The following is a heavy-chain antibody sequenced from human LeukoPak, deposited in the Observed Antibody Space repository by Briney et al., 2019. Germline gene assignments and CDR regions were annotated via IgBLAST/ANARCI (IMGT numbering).Heavy chain of an antibody. J-gene: IGHJ4*02. V-gene: IGHV3-7*03. D-gene: IGHD1-14*01. CDR3: AGGGGTFNY. Sequence: GGSLRLSCAASGFTFSNYWMSWIRQAPGKGLEWVANIKQDGSEKYYVDSVRGRFTISRDNAKNSLFLQMSSLRGEDTAVYFCAGGGGTFNYWGQGTLVTVSS. CDR2: IKQDGSEK. CDR1: GFTFSNYW.